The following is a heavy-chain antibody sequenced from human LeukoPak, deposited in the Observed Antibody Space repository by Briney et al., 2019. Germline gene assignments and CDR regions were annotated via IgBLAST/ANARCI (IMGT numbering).Heavy chain of an antibody. D-gene: IGHD5-18*01. J-gene: IGHJ4*02. CDR2: IYYSGST. CDR3: ARRTRRGYSYGLPYRPFDY. V-gene: IGHV4-39*07. Sequence: PSETLSLTCPVSGGSISSRSYYWGWIRQPPGKGLEWIGSIYYSGSTYYNPSLQSRVTISVNTSKNQFSLKLSSVTAADTAVYYCARRTRRGYSYGLPYRPFDYWGQGTLVTVSS. CDR1: GGSISSRSYY.